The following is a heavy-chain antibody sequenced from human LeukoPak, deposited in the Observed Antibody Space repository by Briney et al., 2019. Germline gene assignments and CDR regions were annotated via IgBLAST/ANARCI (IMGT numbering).Heavy chain of an antibody. V-gene: IGHV1-46*01. J-gene: IGHJ6*03. CDR1: GYTFTSYY. D-gene: IGHD6-19*01. CDR3: ARTGVAGTPPAIYYYYYMDV. CDR2: INPSGGST. Sequence: ASVKVSCKASGYTFTSYYMHWVRQAPGQGLEWMGIINPSGGSTSYAQKFQGRVTMTRGMSTSTVYMELSSLRSEDTAVYYCARTGVAGTPPAIYYYYYMDVWGKGTTVTVSS.